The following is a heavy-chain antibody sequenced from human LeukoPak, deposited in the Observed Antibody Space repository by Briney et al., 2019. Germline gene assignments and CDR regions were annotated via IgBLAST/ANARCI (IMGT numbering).Heavy chain of an antibody. CDR1: GGSIGSGGYY. J-gene: IGHJ2*01. CDR3: ARGLSGYNPWYFDL. D-gene: IGHD5-24*01. Sequence: SETLSLTCTVSGGSIGSGGYYWSWIRQHPGKGLEWIGYIYYSGSTYYNPSLKSRVTISVDTSKNQFSLKLSSVTAADTAVYYCARGLSGYNPWYFDLWGRGTLVTVSS. V-gene: IGHV4-31*03. CDR2: IYYSGST.